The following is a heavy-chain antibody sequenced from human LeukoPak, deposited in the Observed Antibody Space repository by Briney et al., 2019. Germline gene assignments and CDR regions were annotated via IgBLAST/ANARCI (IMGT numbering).Heavy chain of an antibody. V-gene: IGHV1-3*01. CDR2: IDADNGDT. Sequence: EASVKVSCTASGYTFNAYSIHWVRQAPGQRFEWMGWIDADNGDTAYSQNLQGRVTITRDTSARTVYMELTSLRSEDTAAYYCARGSTSDWPLDHWGQGTLLTISP. J-gene: IGHJ4*02. CDR3: ARGSTSDWPLDH. D-gene: IGHD6-19*01. CDR1: GYTFNAYS.